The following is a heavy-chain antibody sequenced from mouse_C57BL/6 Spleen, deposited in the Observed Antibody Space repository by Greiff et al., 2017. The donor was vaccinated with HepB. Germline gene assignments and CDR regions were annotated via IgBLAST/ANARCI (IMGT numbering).Heavy chain of an antibody. CDR2: ICSGGSYT. Sequence: EVLLVESGGDLVKPGGSLKLSCAASGFTFSSYGMSWVRQTPDKRLEWVATICSGGSYTYYPDSVKGRFTISRDNAKNTLYLQMSSLKSEDTAMYYYARSDGAYYFDYWGQGTTLTVSS. J-gene: IGHJ2*01. D-gene: IGHD2-3*01. CDR1: GFTFSSYG. CDR3: ARSDGAYYFDY. V-gene: IGHV5-6*01.